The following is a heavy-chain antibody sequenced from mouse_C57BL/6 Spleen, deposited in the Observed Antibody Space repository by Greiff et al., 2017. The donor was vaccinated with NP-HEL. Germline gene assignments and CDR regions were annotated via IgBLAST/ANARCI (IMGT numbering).Heavy chain of an antibody. CDR2: IYYSGTI. CDR1: GISITTGNYR. D-gene: IGHD2-4*01. V-gene: IGHV3-5*01. J-gene: IGHJ1*03. CDR3: ARVYDYDGDWYFDV. Sequence: DVQLQESGPGLVKPSQTVFLTCTVTGISITTGNYRWSWIRQFPGNKLEWIGYIYYSGTITYNPSLTSRTTTTCDTPKNQFFLEMNSLTAENTTTYYCARVYDYDGDWYFDVWGTGTTVTVSS.